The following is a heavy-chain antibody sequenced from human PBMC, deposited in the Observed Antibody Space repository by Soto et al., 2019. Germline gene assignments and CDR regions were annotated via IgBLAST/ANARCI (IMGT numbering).Heavy chain of an antibody. J-gene: IGHJ5*02. CDR1: GLSFCSYA. D-gene: IGHD3-3*01. CDR2: ISGSGGST. V-gene: IGHV3-23*01. CDR3: AKARGPDYDFWSGYAYNWFDP. Sequence: GALQISCAACGLSFCSYARSGVRQAPGKGLEWVSAISGSGGSTYYADSVKGRFTISRDNSKNTLYLQMNSLRAEDKAVYYCAKARGPDYDFWSGYAYNWFDPWGQGTLVTVSS.